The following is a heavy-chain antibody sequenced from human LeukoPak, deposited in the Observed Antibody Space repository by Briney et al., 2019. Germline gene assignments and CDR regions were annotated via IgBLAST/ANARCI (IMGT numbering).Heavy chain of an antibody. J-gene: IGHJ6*03. Sequence: GEFLKISCKGSGYSFTSYWIGWVRQMPGKGLEWMGIIYPGDSDTRYSPSFKGQVTISADKSISTAYLQWSSLRASDTAMYYCARSPRFWTQIYYYMDVWGKGTTVTVSS. CDR1: GYSFTSYW. CDR2: IYPGDSDT. D-gene: IGHD3/OR15-3a*01. V-gene: IGHV5-51*01. CDR3: ARSPRFWTQIYYYMDV.